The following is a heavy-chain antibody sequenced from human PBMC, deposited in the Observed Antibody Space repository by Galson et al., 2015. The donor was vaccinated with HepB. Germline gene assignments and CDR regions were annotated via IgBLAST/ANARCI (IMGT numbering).Heavy chain of an antibody. CDR3: AKGIVGATRAEYFHH. J-gene: IGHJ1*01. Sequence: SLRLSCAASGFTFSSYAMSWVRQAPGKGLEWVSAISGSGGSTYYADSVKGRFTISRDNSKNTLYLQMNSLRAEDTAVYYCAKGIVGATRAEYFHHWGQGTLVTVSS. CDR1: GFTFSSYA. CDR2: ISGSGGST. D-gene: IGHD1-26*01. V-gene: IGHV3-23*01.